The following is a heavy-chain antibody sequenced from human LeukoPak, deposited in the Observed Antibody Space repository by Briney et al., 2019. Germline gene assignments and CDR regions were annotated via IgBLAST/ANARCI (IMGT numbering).Heavy chain of an antibody. CDR2: ISYDGSNK. CDR1: GFTFSSYG. V-gene: IGHV3-30*03. CDR3: AGVVPAGPFDY. J-gene: IGHJ4*02. Sequence: GGSLRLSCAASGFTFSSYGMHWVRQAPGKGLEWVAVISYDGSNKYYADSVKGRFTISRDNSKNTLYLQINSLRAEDTAVYYCAGVVPAGPFDYWGQGTLVTVSS. D-gene: IGHD2-2*01.